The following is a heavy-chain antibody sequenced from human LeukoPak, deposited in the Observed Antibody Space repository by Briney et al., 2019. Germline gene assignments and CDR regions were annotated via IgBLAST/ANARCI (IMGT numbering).Heavy chain of an antibody. V-gene: IGHV5-51*01. D-gene: IGHD5-12*01. CDR2: IYPDDSDT. CDR1: GHSFTSYW. Sequence: GESLKISCKGSGHSFTSYWIGWGRQMPGRGLEWMGIIYPDDSDTRYSPSFQGQVTISADKSINTAYLQWSSLKASDTAMYYCAREVAQNDAFNIWGQGTLVTVSS. J-gene: IGHJ3*02. CDR3: AREVAQNDAFNI.